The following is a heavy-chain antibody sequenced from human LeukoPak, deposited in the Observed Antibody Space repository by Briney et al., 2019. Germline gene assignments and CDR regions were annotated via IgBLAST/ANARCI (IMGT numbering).Heavy chain of an antibody. CDR2: ISLSSSAI. CDR3: AKKGLAAAGEFDY. Sequence: GGSLRLSCAASGFTFSDYSMRWVRQAPGKGLEWISYISLSSSAIYYADSVEGRFTISRDNGKNSLFLQMNSLRAEDTAVYYCAKKGLAAAGEFDYWGQGTLVTVSS. J-gene: IGHJ4*02. D-gene: IGHD6-13*01. V-gene: IGHV3-48*01. CDR1: GFTFSDYS.